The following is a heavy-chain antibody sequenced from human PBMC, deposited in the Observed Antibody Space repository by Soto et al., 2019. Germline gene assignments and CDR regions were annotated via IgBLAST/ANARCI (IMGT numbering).Heavy chain of an antibody. D-gene: IGHD2-15*01. CDR3: AKAVAKPPYYYYGMDV. CDR1: GFTFSSYG. J-gene: IGHJ6*02. Sequence: PGGSLRLSCAASGFTFSSYGMHWVRQAPGKGLEWVAVISYDGSNKYYADSVKGRFTISRDNSKNTLYLQMNSLRAEDTAVYYCAKAVAKPPYYYYGMDVWGQGTTVTVSS. CDR2: ISYDGSNK. V-gene: IGHV3-30*18.